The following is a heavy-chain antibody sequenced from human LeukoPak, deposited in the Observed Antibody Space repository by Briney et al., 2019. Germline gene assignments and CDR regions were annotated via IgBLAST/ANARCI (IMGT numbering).Heavy chain of an antibody. J-gene: IGHJ5*02. CDR3: ARALITMVRGVNWFDP. V-gene: IGHV3-64D*06. D-gene: IGHD3-10*01. CDR2: INSDGDST. CDR1: GFTFSSYA. Sequence: PGGSLRLSCSASGFTFSSYAMHWVRQAAGEGLEYVSAINSDGDSTYYADSVKGRFTISRDNSKNTLYLQMSSLRPEDSAVYYCARALITMVRGVNWFDPWGQGTLVTVSS.